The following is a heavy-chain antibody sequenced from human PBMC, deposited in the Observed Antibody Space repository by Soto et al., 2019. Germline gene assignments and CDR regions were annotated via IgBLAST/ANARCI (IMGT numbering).Heavy chain of an antibody. V-gene: IGHV3-30-3*01. CDR3: ARARLGPEQRMDV. Sequence: GGSLRLSCAASGFTFSSYAMHWVRQAPGKGLEWVAVISYDGSNKYYADSVKGRFTISRDNSKNTLYLQMNSLRAEDTAVYYCARARLGPEQRMDVWGQGTTVTV. J-gene: IGHJ6*02. CDR2: ISYDGSNK. CDR1: GFTFSSYA. D-gene: IGHD5-12*01.